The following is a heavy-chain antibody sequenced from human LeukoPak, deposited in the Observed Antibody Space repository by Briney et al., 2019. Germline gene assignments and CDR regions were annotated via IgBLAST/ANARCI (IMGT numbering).Heavy chain of an antibody. CDR3: AGSRSSWDGYFHY. J-gene: IGHJ4*02. V-gene: IGHV4-59*01. D-gene: IGHD2-2*01. Sequence: SETLSLTCGVSGGSIKSYYWNWIRQPPGKGLEGIGYFSYTGPTTYNPSLRSRVTISADTSKNQFSLNVTSVTTADTAVYYCAGSRSSWDGYFHYWGQGTVVTVSS. CDR1: GGSIKSYY. CDR2: FSYTGPT.